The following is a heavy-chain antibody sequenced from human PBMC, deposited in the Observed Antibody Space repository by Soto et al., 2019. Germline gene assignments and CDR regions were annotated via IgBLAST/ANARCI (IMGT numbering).Heavy chain of an antibody. CDR3: AKAHNWNLYYFEY. CDR2: ISGSGGST. Sequence: GVSLRLSCAASGFTFSSYAMSWVRQAPGKGLEWVSAISGSGGSTYYADSVKGRFTISRDNSKNTLYLQMNSLRAEDTAVYYCAKAHNWNLYYFEYWGQGTLLTVSS. CDR1: GFTFSSYA. D-gene: IGHD1-20*01. J-gene: IGHJ4*02. V-gene: IGHV3-23*01.